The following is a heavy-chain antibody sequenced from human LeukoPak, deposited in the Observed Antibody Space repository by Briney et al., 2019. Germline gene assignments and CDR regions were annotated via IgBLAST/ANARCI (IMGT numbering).Heavy chain of an antibody. J-gene: IGHJ6*03. CDR1: SYIFTAYG. D-gene: IGHD2-15*01. CDR3: ARGLEVVAATGDYYYYYMDV. CDR2: IAPYNGNT. V-gene: IGHV1-18*01. Sequence: ASVKVSCKAFSYIFTAYGLSWVRQAPGQGLEWMGWIAPYNGNTNYAQKLQGRVTMTTDTSTSTAYMELRSLRSDDTAVYYCARGLEVVAATGDYYYYYMDVWGKGTTVTVSS.